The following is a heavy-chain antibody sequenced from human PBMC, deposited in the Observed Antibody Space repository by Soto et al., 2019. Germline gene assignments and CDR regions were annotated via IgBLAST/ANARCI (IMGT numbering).Heavy chain of an antibody. CDR1: GGSISSSSYY. CDR3: ARCLHCSNGGRFDP. Sequence: SETLSLTCTVSGGSISSSSYYWGWIRQPPGKGLEWIGSIYSSGSTYYNPSLKSRVTISVDKSKNQLSLTLTSVTAADTAIYYCARCLHCSNGGRFDPWGQGALVTVSS. D-gene: IGHD2-8*01. J-gene: IGHJ5*02. V-gene: IGHV4-39*01. CDR2: IYSSGST.